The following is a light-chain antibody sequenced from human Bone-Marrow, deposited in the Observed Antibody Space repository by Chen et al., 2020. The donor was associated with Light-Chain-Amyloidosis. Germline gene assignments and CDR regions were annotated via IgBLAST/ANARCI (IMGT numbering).Light chain of an antibody. Sequence: SYELTQPPSVSVSPGQTARITCSGHALPKQYAYWYQQKPGQAPVLVIYKDRERPSGIPERFSGSSTGTAVTLTIRGVQAEDEADYYCQSADTTATYPVVFGGGTKLTVL. V-gene: IGLV3-25*03. CDR1: ALPKQY. CDR3: QSADTTATYPVV. CDR2: KDR. J-gene: IGLJ3*02.